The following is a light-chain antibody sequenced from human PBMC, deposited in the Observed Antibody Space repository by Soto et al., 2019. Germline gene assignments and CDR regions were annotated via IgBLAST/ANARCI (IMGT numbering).Light chain of an antibody. CDR3: SSFRSGGTRVL. V-gene: IGLV2-14*01. Sequence: QSALTQPASVSGSPGQSITISCTGTSSDVGAYDFVSWYQHSPGKAPKLVTFDVTHRPPGISDRFSGSKSANTASLTISGLQVEDEADYYCSSFRSGGTRVLFGGGTKLTVL. CDR2: DVT. CDR1: SSDVGAYDF. J-gene: IGLJ2*01.